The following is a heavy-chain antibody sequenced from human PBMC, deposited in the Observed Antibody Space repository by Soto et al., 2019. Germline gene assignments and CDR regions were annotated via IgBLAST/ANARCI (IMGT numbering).Heavy chain of an antibody. CDR3: AKGTYYYDSSGYYGY. Sequence: GGSLRLSCAASGFTFSSYAMSWVRQAPGKGLEWVSAISGSGGSTYYADSVKGRFAISRDNSKNTLYLQMNSLRAEDTAVYYCAKGTYYYDSSGYYGYWGQGTLVTVSS. CDR1: GFTFSSYA. CDR2: ISGSGGST. J-gene: IGHJ4*02. D-gene: IGHD3-22*01. V-gene: IGHV3-23*01.